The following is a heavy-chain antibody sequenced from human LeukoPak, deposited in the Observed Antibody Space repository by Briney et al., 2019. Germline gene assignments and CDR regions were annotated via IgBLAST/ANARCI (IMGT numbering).Heavy chain of an antibody. CDR2: IIPILGTA. D-gene: IGHD1-7*01. Sequence: ASVKVSCKASGGTFSSYAISWGRQAPGQGLEWMGGIIPILGTANYAQKFQGRVTITTDESTSTAYMELSSLRSEDTAVYYCARDLTGTNWFDPWGQGTLVTVSS. J-gene: IGHJ5*02. CDR1: GGTFSSYA. CDR3: ARDLTGTNWFDP. V-gene: IGHV1-69*05.